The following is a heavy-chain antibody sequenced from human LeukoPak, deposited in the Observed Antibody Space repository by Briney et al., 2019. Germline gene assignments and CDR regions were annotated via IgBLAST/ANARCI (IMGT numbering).Heavy chain of an antibody. CDR2: ISYDGSNK. Sequence: GGSLRLSCAASGFTFSSYAMHWVRQAPGKGLEWVAVISYDGSNKYYADSVKGRFTISRDNSKNTLYLQMNSLRAEDTAVYYCARELADDSSGYLTQWWGQGTLVTVSS. J-gene: IGHJ4*02. D-gene: IGHD3-22*01. CDR3: ARELADDSSGYLTQW. CDR1: GFTFSSYA. V-gene: IGHV3-30*04.